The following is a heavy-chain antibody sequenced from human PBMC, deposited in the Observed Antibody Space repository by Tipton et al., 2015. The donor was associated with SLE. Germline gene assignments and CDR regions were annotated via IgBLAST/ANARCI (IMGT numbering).Heavy chain of an antibody. J-gene: IGHJ2*01. CDR3: ARAIGSSSGGWYFDL. V-gene: IGHV4-61*05. D-gene: IGHD6-6*01. CDR2: IYTSGST. CDR1: GGSISSSSYY. Sequence: TLSLTCTVSGGSISSSSYYWGWIRQPPGKGLEWIGYIYTSGSTNYNPSLKSRVTISVDTSKNQFSLKLSSVTAADTAVYYCARAIGSSSGGWYFDLWGRGTLVTVSS.